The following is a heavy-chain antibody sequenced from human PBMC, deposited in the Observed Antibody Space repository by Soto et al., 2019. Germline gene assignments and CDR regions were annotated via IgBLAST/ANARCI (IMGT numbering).Heavy chain of an antibody. D-gene: IGHD6-19*01. CDR1: GFTFSSYA. CDR3: ARDHGGGRIAVAGYFDY. J-gene: IGHJ4*02. Sequence: QVQLVESGGGVVQPGRSLRLSCAASGFTFSSYAMHWVRQAPGKGLEWVAVISYDGSNKYYADSVKGRFTISRDNSKNTLYLHMNSLRAEDTAVYYCARDHGGGRIAVAGYFDYWGQGTLVTVSS. V-gene: IGHV3-30-3*01. CDR2: ISYDGSNK.